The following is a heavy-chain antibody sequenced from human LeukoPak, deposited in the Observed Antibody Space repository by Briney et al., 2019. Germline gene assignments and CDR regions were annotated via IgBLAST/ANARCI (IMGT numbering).Heavy chain of an antibody. V-gene: IGHV4-39*07. J-gene: IGHJ4*02. CDR1: GGSISSSSYY. D-gene: IGHD5-24*01. CDR3: ARVRGDGYNYYFDY. Sequence: PSESLSLTCTVSGGSISSSSYYWGWIRQPPGKGLEWIGSIYYSGSTYYNPSLKSRVTISVDTSKNQFSLKLSSVTAADTAVYYSARVRGDGYNYYFDYWGQGTLVTVSS. CDR2: IYYSGST.